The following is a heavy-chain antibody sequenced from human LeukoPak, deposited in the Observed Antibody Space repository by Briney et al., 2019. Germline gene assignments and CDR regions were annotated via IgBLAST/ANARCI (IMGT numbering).Heavy chain of an antibody. V-gene: IGHV4-39*07. CDR2: IYYSGST. CDR3: ARDLLRGLTGSWFEAFDI. Sequence: PSETLSLTCTVSGGSISSSSYYWGWIRQPPGKGLEWLGSIYYSGSTYYNPSLKSRVTISVDTSKNQFSLKLSSVTAADTAIYYCARDLLRGLTGSWFEAFDIWGQGTMVTVSS. J-gene: IGHJ3*02. D-gene: IGHD6-13*01. CDR1: GGSISSSSYY.